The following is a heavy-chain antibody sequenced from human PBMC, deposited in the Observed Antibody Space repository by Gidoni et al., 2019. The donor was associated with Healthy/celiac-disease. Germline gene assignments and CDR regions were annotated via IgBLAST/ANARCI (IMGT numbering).Heavy chain of an antibody. V-gene: IGHV4-59*01. CDR3: ARDTLDHTDYYDSSGPGAFDI. CDR1: GGSISSYS. Sequence: QVQLQESGPGLVKPSETLSLTCTVSGGSISSYSWSWIRQPPGKGLEWIGYIYYSGSTNYNPSLKSRVTISVDTSKNQFSLKLSSVTAADTAVYYCARDTLDHTDYYDSSGPGAFDIWGQGTMVTVSS. CDR2: IYYSGST. D-gene: IGHD3-22*01. J-gene: IGHJ3*02.